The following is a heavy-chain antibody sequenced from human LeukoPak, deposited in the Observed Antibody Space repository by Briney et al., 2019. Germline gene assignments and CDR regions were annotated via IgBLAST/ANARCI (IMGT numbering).Heavy chain of an antibody. Sequence: PSETLSLTCAVYGGSFSGYYWNWIRQPPGKGLEWIGEINHSGSTSYNPSLKSRVTISVDTSKNQFSLKLSSVTAADTAVYYCASLEYVDYWGQGTLVTVSS. CDR3: ASLEYVDY. V-gene: IGHV4-34*01. CDR1: GGSFSGYY. J-gene: IGHJ4*02. CDR2: INHSGST.